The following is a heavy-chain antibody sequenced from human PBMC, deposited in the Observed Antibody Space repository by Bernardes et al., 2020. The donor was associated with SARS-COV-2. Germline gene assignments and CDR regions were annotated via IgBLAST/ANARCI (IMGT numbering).Heavy chain of an antibody. Sequence: ASVKVSCKASGYTFTSYGISWVRQAPGQGLEWMGWISAYNGNTNYAQKLQGRVTMTTDTSTSTAYMELRSLRSDDTAVYYCARDTSPLTRLYGSGSLVDYWGQGTLVTVSS. CDR2: ISAYNGNT. V-gene: IGHV1-18*01. D-gene: IGHD3-10*01. J-gene: IGHJ4*02. CDR1: GYTFTSYG. CDR3: ARDTSPLTRLYGSGSLVDY.